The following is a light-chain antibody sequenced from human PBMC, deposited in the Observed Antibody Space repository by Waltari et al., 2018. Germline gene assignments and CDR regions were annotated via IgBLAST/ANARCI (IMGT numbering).Light chain of an antibody. CDR2: EVS. Sequence: DIVMTQTPLSLSVTPGQPASISCKSSQSLLYSDGKTYLYWYLQKPGQSPQLLIYEVSSRFSGVPDRFSGSGSGTDFTLTITSLQPEDFATYYCQQADSFPLTFGGGTKVEIK. V-gene: IGKV2-29*02. CDR3: QQADSFPLT. J-gene: IGKJ4*01. CDR1: QSLLYSDGKTY.